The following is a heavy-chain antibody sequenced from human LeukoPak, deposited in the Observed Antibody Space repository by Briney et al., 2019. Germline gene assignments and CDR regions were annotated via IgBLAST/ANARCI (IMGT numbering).Heavy chain of an antibody. D-gene: IGHD3-22*01. CDR1: GYTFTSYG. Sequence: ASVKVSCKASGYTFTSYGISWVRQAPGQGLEWMGMINPSGGTTTYAQKFQGRVTMTMGTSTNTVYMELSSLRSEDTAVYYCARDTCSYDTSGYYCAFDIWGQGTLVTVSS. V-gene: IGHV1-46*01. CDR2: INPSGGTT. J-gene: IGHJ3*02. CDR3: ARDTCSYDTSGYYCAFDI.